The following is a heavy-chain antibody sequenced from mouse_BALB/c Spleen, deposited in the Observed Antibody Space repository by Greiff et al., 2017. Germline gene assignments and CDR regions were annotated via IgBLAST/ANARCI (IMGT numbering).Heavy chain of an antibody. CDR2: IYPGDGST. V-gene: IGHV1S56*01. D-gene: IGHD2-10*01. CDR3: ARRTYYGNYFDY. CDR1: GYTFTSYY. Sequence: QVQLKESGPELVKPGASVKMSCKASGYTFTSYYIHWVKQRPGQGLEWIGWIYPGDGSTKYNEKFKGKTTLTADKSSSTAYMLLSSLTSEDSAIYFCARRTYYGNYFDYWGQGTTLTVSS. J-gene: IGHJ2*01.